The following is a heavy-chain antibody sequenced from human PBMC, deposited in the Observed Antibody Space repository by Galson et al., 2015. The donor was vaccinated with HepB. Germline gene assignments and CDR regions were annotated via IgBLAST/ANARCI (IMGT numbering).Heavy chain of an antibody. CDR1: GYTFTSYG. CDR2: ISAYKGNT. Sequence: SVKVSCKASGYTFTSYGMSWVRQAPGQGLEWMGWISAYKGNTNYAQKPQGRVTMTTDTSTSTAYMELRSLRSDDTAVYYCARAPYCGGDCYSEFDAFDIWGPGTMVPLSS. J-gene: IGHJ3*02. D-gene: IGHD2-21*02. CDR3: ARAPYCGGDCYSEFDAFDI. V-gene: IGHV1-18*04.